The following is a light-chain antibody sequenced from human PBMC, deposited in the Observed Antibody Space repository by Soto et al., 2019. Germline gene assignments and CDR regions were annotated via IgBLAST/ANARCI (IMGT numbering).Light chain of an antibody. CDR3: QQHKSYSPGGT. CDR2: DAS. J-gene: IGKJ1*01. CDR1: QSISSW. Sequence: DIQMTQSPSTLSASVGDRVTITCRASQSISSWLAWYQQKPGKAPKLLIYDASSLESVVPSRFSGSGSGTGFSLTISSLQPDDVATYHCQQHKSYSPGGTFGQGTKVEIK. V-gene: IGKV1-5*01.